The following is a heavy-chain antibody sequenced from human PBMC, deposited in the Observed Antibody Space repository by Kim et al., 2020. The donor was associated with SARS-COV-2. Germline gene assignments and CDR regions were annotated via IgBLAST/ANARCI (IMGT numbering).Heavy chain of an antibody. CDR2: IYLDDDK. V-gene: IGHV2-5*02. CDR1: GFSLSTSGVG. D-gene: IGHD3-10*01. Sequence: SGPTLVNPTQTLTLTCTFSGFSLSTSGVGVGWIRQPPGKALEWLALIYLDDDKRYSPSLKSRLTITKDTSKNQVVLTMTNMDPVDTATYYCAHNTLTNMVPPGEFDYWGQGTLVTVSS. J-gene: IGHJ4*02. CDR3: AHNTLTNMVPPGEFDY.